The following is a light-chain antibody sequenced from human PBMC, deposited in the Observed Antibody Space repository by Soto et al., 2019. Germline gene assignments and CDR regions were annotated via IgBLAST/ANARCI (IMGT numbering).Light chain of an antibody. CDR1: SSDGGGYNY. V-gene: IGLV2-8*01. CDR2: EAN. Sequence: QSVLTQPPSASGSPRESVTISCTGTSSDGGGYNYVSWYQQHPGKVPKLMIYEANKRPSGVPDRFCGSKFGTTAALTVSGLQPEYEADYYCSSYAGSNTDYVCGTGTKGPVL. CDR3: SSYAGSNTDYV. J-gene: IGLJ1*01.